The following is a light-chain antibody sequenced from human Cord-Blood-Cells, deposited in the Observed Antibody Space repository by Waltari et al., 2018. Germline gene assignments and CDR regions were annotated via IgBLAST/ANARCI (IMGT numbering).Light chain of an antibody. Sequence: DIQMTQSPSYLSASVGERVTITCRASQNISSYLNWYQQKPGKAPKLLIYAASSLQSGVPSRFSGSGSGTDFTLTISSLQPEDFATYYCQQSYSTPWTFGQGTKVEIK. CDR1: QNISSY. J-gene: IGKJ1*01. CDR3: QQSYSTPWT. V-gene: IGKV1-39*01. CDR2: AAS.